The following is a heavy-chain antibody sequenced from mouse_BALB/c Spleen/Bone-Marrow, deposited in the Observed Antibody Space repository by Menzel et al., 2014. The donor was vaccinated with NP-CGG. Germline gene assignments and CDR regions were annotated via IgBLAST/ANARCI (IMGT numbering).Heavy chain of an antibody. V-gene: IGHV5-6-3*01. CDR3: ARAYY. D-gene: IGHD2-10*01. J-gene: IGHJ3*01. CDR2: INSDGGST. CDR1: GFTFSRYG. Sequence: DVMLVESGGGLVQFGGSLKLSCAASGFTFSRYGMSWVRQTPDKRLELVAIINSDGGSTYYPDSAKGRFTISRDNAKNTLYLQMSSLKSEDAAMYYCARAYYWGQGTLVTVSA.